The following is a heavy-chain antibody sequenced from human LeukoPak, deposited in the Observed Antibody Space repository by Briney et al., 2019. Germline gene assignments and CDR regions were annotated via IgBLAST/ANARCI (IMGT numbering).Heavy chain of an antibody. CDR2: IYHSGST. CDR3: ARDKHYDFWSGYHPYDAFDI. Sequence: KPSETLSLTCAVSGYSISSGYYWVWIRQPPGKGLEWIGSIYHSGSTYYNPSLKSRVTISVDTSKNQFSLKLSSVTAADTAVYYCARDKHYDFWSGYHPYDAFDIWGQGTMVTVSS. V-gene: IGHV4-38-2*02. J-gene: IGHJ3*02. CDR1: GYSISSGYY. D-gene: IGHD3-3*01.